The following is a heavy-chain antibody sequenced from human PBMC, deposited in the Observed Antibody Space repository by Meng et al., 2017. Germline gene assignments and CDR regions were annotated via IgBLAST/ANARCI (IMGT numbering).Heavy chain of an antibody. D-gene: IGHD3-10*01. J-gene: IGHJ5*02. V-gene: IGHV4-31*04. CDR3: VTAPITMVRGVIITKWFDP. CDR2: IYYSGST. Sequence: VRLQESGPGLVKPSQALSLTCTVSGGSISSGGYYWSWIRQHPGKGLEWIGYIYYSGSTYYNPSLKSRVTISVDTSKNQFSLKLSSVTAADTAVYYCVTAPITMVRGVIITKWFDPWGQGTLVTVSS. CDR1: GGSISSGGYY.